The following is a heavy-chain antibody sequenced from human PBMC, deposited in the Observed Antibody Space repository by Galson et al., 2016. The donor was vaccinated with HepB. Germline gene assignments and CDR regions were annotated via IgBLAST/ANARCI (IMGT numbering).Heavy chain of an antibody. J-gene: IGHJ6*02. Sequence: SLRLSCAASGFTFNSYTMNWVRQAPGKGLEWVAYISSSSSYIYYADSVKGRFTIARDNAKKSLYLQMNSLRAEDTAVYYCARAPIEIDGLRHYYYGVDVWGRGTLVTVSS. CDR3: ARAPIEIDGLRHYYYGVDV. V-gene: IGHV3-21*05. D-gene: IGHD5-24*01. CDR1: GFTFNSYT. CDR2: ISSSSSYI.